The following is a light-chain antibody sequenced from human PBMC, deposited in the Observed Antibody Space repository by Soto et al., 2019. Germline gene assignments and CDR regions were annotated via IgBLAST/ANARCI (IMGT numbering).Light chain of an antibody. V-gene: IGKV1-5*01. CDR3: QHYNIYSPWT. J-gene: IGKJ1*01. CDR2: DAS. CDR1: QSINAW. Sequence: IQMTQSPSTLSASFGDRVTLTCRASQSINAWLAWYQQKPGKAPKLLIYDASSLQSGVPSRFSGSGSGTEFTLTISGLQPDDFATYYWQHYNIYSPWTFGQGTKVDIK.